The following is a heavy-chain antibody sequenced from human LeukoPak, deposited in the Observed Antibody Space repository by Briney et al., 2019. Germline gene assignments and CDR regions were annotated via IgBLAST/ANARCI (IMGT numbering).Heavy chain of an antibody. CDR1: GFTFSSYA. D-gene: IGHD3-10*01. CDR2: ISGSGGSA. CDR3: AKDMVRGVIQSAFDF. V-gene: IGHV3-23*01. J-gene: IGHJ4*02. Sequence: PGGSLRLSCAASGFTFSSYAMSWVRQAPGKGLEWVSTISGSGGSAHYADSVNGRFTISRDSSKNTLHLRMNSLRVEDTAVYYCAKDMVRGVIQSAFDFWGQGTLVTVSS.